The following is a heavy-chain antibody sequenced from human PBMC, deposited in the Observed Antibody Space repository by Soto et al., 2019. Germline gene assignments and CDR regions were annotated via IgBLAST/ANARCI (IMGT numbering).Heavy chain of an antibody. CDR2: INHSGST. V-gene: IGHV4-34*01. D-gene: IGHD3-22*01. CDR3: ARGPRLYYYDSSGYRYFDY. Sequence: QVQLQQWGAGLLKPSETLSLTCAVYGGSFSGYYWCWIRQPPGKGLEGIGEINHSGSTNYNPSHKSRVTISVDTSKNQFSLKLSSVTAADTAVYYCARGPRLYYYDSSGYRYFDYWGQGTLVTVSS. J-gene: IGHJ4*02. CDR1: GGSFSGYY.